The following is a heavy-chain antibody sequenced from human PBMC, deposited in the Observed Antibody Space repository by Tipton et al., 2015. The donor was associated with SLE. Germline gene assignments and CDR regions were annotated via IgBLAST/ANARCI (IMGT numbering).Heavy chain of an antibody. CDR3: ARGEPLWYEAFDY. Sequence: SLRLSCAASGFTFSSYVMHWVRQAPGKGLEWVAVISYDGSNKYYADSVKGRFTISRDNSKNTLYLQMNSLRAEDTAVYYCARGEPLWYEAFDYWGQGTLATVSS. J-gene: IGHJ4*02. CDR1: GFTFSSYV. V-gene: IGHV3-30*04. D-gene: IGHD5-18*01. CDR2: ISYDGSNK.